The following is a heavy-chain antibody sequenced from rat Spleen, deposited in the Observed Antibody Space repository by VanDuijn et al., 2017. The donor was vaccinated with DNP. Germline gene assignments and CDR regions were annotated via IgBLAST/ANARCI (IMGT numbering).Heavy chain of an antibody. CDR1: GSTFSDYY. CDR3: ASSYSSYIFDY. CDR2: ISYDGSST. J-gene: IGHJ3*01. D-gene: IGHD1-2*01. V-gene: IGHV5-7*01. Sequence: EVQLVESGGGLVQPGRSLKLSCAASGSTFSDYYMAWVRQGPTKGLEWVATISYDGSSTYYRDSVKGRFTISRDNAKSTHYLQMDSLRSEDTATYYCASSYSSYIFDYWGQGTLVTVSS.